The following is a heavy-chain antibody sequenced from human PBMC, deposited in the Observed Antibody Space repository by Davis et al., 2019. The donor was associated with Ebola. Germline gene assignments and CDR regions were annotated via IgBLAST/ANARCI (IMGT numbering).Heavy chain of an antibody. CDR2: IDPSDGTT. D-gene: IGHD3-22*01. CDR1: GYTFTTKY. J-gene: IGHJ5*02. CDR3: VIITMT. Sequence: AASVKVSCKTSGYTFTTKYVHWVRQAPGQGLEWLGKIDPSDGTTDFPQKFQARVTMTRDTSTNTVYMELRSLTSDDTAVYYCVIITMTWGQGTLVTVSS. V-gene: IGHV1-46*01.